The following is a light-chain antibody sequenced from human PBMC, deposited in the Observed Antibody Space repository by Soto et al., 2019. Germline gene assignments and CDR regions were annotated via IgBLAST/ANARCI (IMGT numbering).Light chain of an antibody. Sequence: DIQMSKSPSTLSESVGDRVTITCRASQSISSWLAWYQQKPGRAPNLLIYKASSLEGVVPTRFSSSGAGTEFTLTSSGLHPDDFATYYFQHYNSQWTFGQGTKVDIK. CDR1: QSISSW. CDR3: QHYNSQWT. J-gene: IGKJ1*01. V-gene: IGKV1-5*03. CDR2: KAS.